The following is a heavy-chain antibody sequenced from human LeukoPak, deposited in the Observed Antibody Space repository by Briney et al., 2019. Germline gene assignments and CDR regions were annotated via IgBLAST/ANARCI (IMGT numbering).Heavy chain of an antibody. J-gene: IGHJ4*02. CDR1: GFTFSNAW. CDR3: ARDAPYCGGDCYFWTYYFDY. D-gene: IGHD2-21*01. V-gene: IGHV3-15*01. CDR2: IKSKTDGGTT. Sequence: GGSLRLSCAASGFTFSNAWMSWVRQAPGKGLEWVGRIKSKTDGGTTDYAAPVKGRFTISRDNTKNTLYLQMNSLRAEDTAVYYCARDAPYCGGDCYFWTYYFDYWGQGTLVTVSS.